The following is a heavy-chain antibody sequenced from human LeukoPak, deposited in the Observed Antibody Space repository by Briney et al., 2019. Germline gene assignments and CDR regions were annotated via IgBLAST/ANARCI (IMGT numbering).Heavy chain of an antibody. V-gene: IGHV4-38-2*01. CDR3: ATAYYDFWSGPLAAFDY. Sequence: SETLSLTCAVSGYSISSGYYWGWIRQPPGKGLEWIGSIYHSGSTYYNPSLKSRVTISVDTSKNQFSLKLSSVTAADTAVYYCATAYYDFWSGPLAAFDYWGLGTLVTVSS. CDR2: IYHSGST. CDR1: GYSISSGYY. J-gene: IGHJ4*02. D-gene: IGHD3-3*01.